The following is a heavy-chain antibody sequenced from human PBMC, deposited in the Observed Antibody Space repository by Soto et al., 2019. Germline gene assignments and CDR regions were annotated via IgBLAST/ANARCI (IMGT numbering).Heavy chain of an antibody. CDR2: IYYSGST. CDR1: GGSISSGGYY. D-gene: IGHD4-17*01. CDR3: ARREGTYGDYDEGWFDP. J-gene: IGHJ5*02. V-gene: IGHV4-31*03. Sequence: QVQLQESGPGLVKPSQTLSLTCTVSGGSISSGGYYWSWIRQHPGKGLEWIGYIYYSGSTYYNPXLKSRVTISVXXSXNXXSLKLSSVTAADTAVYYCARREGTYGDYDEGWFDPWGQGTLVTVSS.